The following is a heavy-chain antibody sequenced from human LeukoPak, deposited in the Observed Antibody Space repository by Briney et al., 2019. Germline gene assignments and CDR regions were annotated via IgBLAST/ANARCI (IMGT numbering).Heavy chain of an antibody. Sequence: PGGSLRLSCAASGFTFDDYGMSWVRQAPGKGLEWVSGINWNGGSTGYADSVKGRFTISRDNAKNSLYLRMNSLRAEDTALYYCASITIFGVASLWGQGTLVTVSS. CDR2: INWNGGST. V-gene: IGHV3-20*04. CDR3: ASITIFGVASL. CDR1: GFTFDDYG. D-gene: IGHD3-3*01. J-gene: IGHJ4*02.